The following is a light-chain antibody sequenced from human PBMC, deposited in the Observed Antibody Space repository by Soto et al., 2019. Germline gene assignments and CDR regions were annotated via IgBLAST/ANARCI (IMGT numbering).Light chain of an antibody. Sequence: QSALTQPRSVSGSPGQSVTISCTGSTSDVSGYNFVSWYQQHPGKAPKLIIYDVSRRPSGVPDRFSGSKSGYTASLTISGLQSEDEADYYCCSHAGTDSWVFGGGTKLTVL. J-gene: IGLJ3*02. CDR1: TSDVSGYNF. CDR2: DVS. CDR3: CSHAGTDSWV. V-gene: IGLV2-11*01.